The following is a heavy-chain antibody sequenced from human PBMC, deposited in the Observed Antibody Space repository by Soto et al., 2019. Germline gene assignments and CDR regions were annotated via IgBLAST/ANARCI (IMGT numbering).Heavy chain of an antibody. Sequence: SETLSLTCTVSGGSISSYYWSWIRQPPGKGLEWIGYIYYSGSTNYNPSLKSRVTISVDTSKNQFSLKLSSVTATDTAVYYCARSPAVAGTFGYWGQGTLVTVSS. J-gene: IGHJ4*02. CDR1: GGSISSYY. CDR2: IYYSGST. CDR3: ARSPAVAGTFGY. V-gene: IGHV4-59*01. D-gene: IGHD6-19*01.